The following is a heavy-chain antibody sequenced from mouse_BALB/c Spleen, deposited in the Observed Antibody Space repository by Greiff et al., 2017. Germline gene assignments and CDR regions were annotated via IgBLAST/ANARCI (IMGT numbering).Heavy chain of an antibody. V-gene: IGHV3-8*02. Sequence: EVQVVESGPSLVKPSQTLSLTCSVTGDSITSGYWTWIRKFPGNKLEYMGYISYSGSTYYNPSLKSRISITRDTSKNQYYLQLNSVTTEDTATYYCARSHYYDYDVGAMDYWGQGTSVTVSS. CDR3: ARSHYYDYDVGAMDY. D-gene: IGHD2-4*01. CDR1: GDSITSGY. CDR2: ISYSGST. J-gene: IGHJ4*01.